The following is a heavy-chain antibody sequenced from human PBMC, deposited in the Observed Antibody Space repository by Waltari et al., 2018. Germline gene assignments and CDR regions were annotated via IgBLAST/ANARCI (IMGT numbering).Heavy chain of an antibody. Sequence: EVQLVESGGGLVKPGGSLRLSCAASGFTFSSYSMTWVRQAPGKGLEWVSSISSSSSYIYYADSVKGRFTISRDNAKNSLYLQMNSLRAEDTAVYYCARLGDDLGYCNYWGQGTLVTVSS. CDR1: GFTFSSYS. D-gene: IGHD2-15*01. V-gene: IGHV3-21*01. CDR3: ARLGDDLGYCNY. J-gene: IGHJ4*02. CDR2: ISSSSSYI.